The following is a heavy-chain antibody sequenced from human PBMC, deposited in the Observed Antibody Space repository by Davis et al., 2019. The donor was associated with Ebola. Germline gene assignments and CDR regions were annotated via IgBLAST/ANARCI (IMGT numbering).Heavy chain of an antibody. D-gene: IGHD3-9*01. CDR2: INAGNGNT. Sequence: ASVKVSCKASGYTFTSYAMHWVRQAPGQRLEWMGWINAGNGNTKYSQKFQGRVTITADESTSTAYMELSSLRSEDTAVYYCARSHLPYDILTGETDPDYWGQGTLVTVSS. V-gene: IGHV1-3*01. J-gene: IGHJ4*02. CDR1: GYTFTSYA. CDR3: ARSHLPYDILTGETDPDY.